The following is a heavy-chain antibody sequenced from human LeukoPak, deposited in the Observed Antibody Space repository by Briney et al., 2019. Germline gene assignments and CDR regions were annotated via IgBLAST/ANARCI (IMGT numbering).Heavy chain of an antibody. D-gene: IGHD3-22*01. CDR1: GGTFSSYA. J-gene: IGHJ4*02. V-gene: IGHV1-69*05. CDR3: ARGLGSSGYYSYFDY. Sequence: ASVKVSCKASGGTFSSYAINWVRQAPGQGLEWMGGIIPIFGTANYAQKFQGRVTITTDESTSTAYMELSSLRSEDTAVYYCARGLGSSGYYSYFDYRGQGTLVTVSS. CDR2: IIPIFGTA.